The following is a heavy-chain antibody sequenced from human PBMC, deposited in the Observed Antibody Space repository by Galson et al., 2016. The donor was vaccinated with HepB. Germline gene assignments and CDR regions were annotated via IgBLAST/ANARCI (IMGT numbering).Heavy chain of an antibody. CDR2: IHYSGNI. J-gene: IGHJ4*02. D-gene: IGHD2-15*01. V-gene: IGHV4-59*08. CDR1: GGSISSYY. Sequence: SETLSLTCTVSGGSISSYYWNWIRQPPGKGLEWVAYIHYSGNISYKSSLKSRATISVDTSKNQFSLNLRSVTAADTAVYYCARQWRLCSGGGCYRSNYFAYWGQGTLVTVSS. CDR3: ARQWRLCSGGGCYRSNYFAY.